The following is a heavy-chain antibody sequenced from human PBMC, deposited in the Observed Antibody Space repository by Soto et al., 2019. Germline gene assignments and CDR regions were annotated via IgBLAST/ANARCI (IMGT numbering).Heavy chain of an antibody. Sequence: SETLSLTCTVSGGSVSSGSYYWSWIRQPPGKGLEWIGYIYYSGSTNYNPSLKSRVTISVDTSKNQFSLKLSSVTAADTAVYYCARDVVVVAASDYWGQGTLVTVSS. CDR3: ARDVVVVAASDY. D-gene: IGHD2-15*01. J-gene: IGHJ4*02. CDR2: IYYSGST. CDR1: GGSVSSGSYY. V-gene: IGHV4-61*01.